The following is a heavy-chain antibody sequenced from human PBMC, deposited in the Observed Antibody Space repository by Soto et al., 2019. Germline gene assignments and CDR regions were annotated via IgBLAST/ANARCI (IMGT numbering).Heavy chain of an antibody. D-gene: IGHD3-10*01. CDR1: GFTFSSYG. Sequence: GVSLRLSCAASGFTFSSYGMHWVRQAPGKGLEWVAVIWYDGSNKYYADSVKGRFTISRDNSKNTLYLQMNSLRAEDTAVYYCAREMWVRGVTQDAFDIWGQGTMVTVSS. V-gene: IGHV3-33*01. CDR2: IWYDGSNK. CDR3: AREMWVRGVTQDAFDI. J-gene: IGHJ3*02.